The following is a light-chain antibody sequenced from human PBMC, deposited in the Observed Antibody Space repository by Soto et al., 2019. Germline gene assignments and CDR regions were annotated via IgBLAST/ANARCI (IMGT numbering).Light chain of an antibody. J-gene: IGKJ5*01. V-gene: IGKV3-11*01. CDR1: QSVSSN. Sequence: EIVMTQSPATLSVSPGERATLSCRASQSVSSNLAWYQQKPGQAPGLLIYDASNRATGIPARFSGSGSGTDFTLTISSLEPEDFAVYYCQQRSNWPPIITFGQGARLEIK. CDR3: QQRSNWPPIIT. CDR2: DAS.